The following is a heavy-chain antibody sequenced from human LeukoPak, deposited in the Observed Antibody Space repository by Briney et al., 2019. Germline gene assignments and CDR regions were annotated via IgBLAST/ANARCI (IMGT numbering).Heavy chain of an antibody. CDR3: ARPASEAVTYSSSWVPPNWFDP. J-gene: IGHJ5*02. Sequence: ASVKVSCKASGYTFTSYGISWVRQAPGQGLEWMGWISAYNGNTNHAQKLQGRVTMTTDTSTSTAYMELRSLRSDDTAVYYCARPASEAVTYSSSWVPPNWFDPWGQGTLVTVSS. V-gene: IGHV1-18*01. D-gene: IGHD6-13*01. CDR2: ISAYNGNT. CDR1: GYTFTSYG.